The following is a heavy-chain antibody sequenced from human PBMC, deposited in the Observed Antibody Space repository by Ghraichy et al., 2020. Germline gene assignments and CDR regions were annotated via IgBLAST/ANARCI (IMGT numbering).Heavy chain of an antibody. Sequence: SGPTLVKPTQTLTLTCTFSGFSLSTSGVGVGWIRQPPGKALEWLALIYWDDDKRYSPSLKSRLTITKDTSKNQVVLTMTNMDPVDTATYYCARLYYDSSGDGPASAPYFDYWGQGTLVTVSS. V-gene: IGHV2-5*02. CDR1: GFSLSTSGVG. D-gene: IGHD3-22*01. CDR2: IYWDDDK. J-gene: IGHJ4*02. CDR3: ARLYYDSSGDGPASAPYFDY.